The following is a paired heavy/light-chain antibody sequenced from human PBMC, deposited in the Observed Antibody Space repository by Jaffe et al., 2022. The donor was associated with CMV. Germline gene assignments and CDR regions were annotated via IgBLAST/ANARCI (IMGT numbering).Light chain of an antibody. V-gene: IGLV2-8*01. Sequence: QSALTQPPSASGSPGQSVTISCTGTSSDVRGYNHVSWYQQHPDKAPKLMIYEVTKRPSGVPDRFSGSKSDNAASLTVSGLQVEDEADYYCSSYAGNGYYVFGTGTKVTVL. CDR2: EVT. J-gene: IGLJ1*01. CDR1: SSDVRGYNH. CDR3: SSYAGNGYYV.
Heavy chain of an antibody. V-gene: IGHV3-74*01. CDR2: FKSDGTNP. D-gene: IGHD6-19*01. CDR1: GFTFSVYD. J-gene: IGHJ4*02. CDR3: ARAPGGWYAGDC. Sequence: EVQLVESGGGLVQPGGSLRLSCTTSGFTFSVYDFHWVRQAPGKGLEWVSRFKSDGTNPTHADSVKGRFTVSRDNAKSTVYLQMTSLRVEDSGIYYCARAPGGWYAGDCWGQGTLVTVSS.